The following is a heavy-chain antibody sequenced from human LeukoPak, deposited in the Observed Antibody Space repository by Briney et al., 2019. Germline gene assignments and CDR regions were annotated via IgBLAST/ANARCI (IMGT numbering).Heavy chain of an antibody. CDR1: GGSISSGGYY. CDR2: IYHNGNT. V-gene: IGHV4-30-2*01. J-gene: IGHJ4*02. CDR3: ANSLGYCSSTSCYTRFNY. Sequence: SQTLSLTCTVSGGSISSGGYYWSWIRQPPGKGLERIGFIYHNGNTYYNPSHKSRVTISVDRSKNQFSLELSSVTAADTAVYYCANSLGYCSSTSCYTRFNYWGQGTLVTVSS. D-gene: IGHD2-2*02.